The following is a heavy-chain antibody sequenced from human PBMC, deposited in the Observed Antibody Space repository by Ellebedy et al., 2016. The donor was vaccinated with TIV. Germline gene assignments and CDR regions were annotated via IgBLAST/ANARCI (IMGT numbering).Heavy chain of an antibody. Sequence: AASVKVSCKASGYTFTSYYMHWVRQAPGQGLEWMGIINPSGGSTSYAPKFQGRVTMTRETSTSTVYMELSSLRSEDTAVYYCARALDSSGLYRDFDYWGQGTLVTVSS. CDR2: INPSGGST. J-gene: IGHJ4*02. V-gene: IGHV1-46*01. D-gene: IGHD6-19*01. CDR1: GYTFTSYY. CDR3: ARALDSSGLYRDFDY.